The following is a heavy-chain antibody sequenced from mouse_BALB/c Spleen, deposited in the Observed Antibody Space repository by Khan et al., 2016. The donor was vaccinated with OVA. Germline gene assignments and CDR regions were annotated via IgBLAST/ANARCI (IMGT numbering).Heavy chain of an antibody. V-gene: IGHV1-5*01. CDR1: GYTFTSYW. J-gene: IGHJ3*01. D-gene: IGHD2-2*01. CDR2: IYPGNSDT. CDR3: TRFGYLFAY. Sequence: EVELVESGTVLARPGTSVKMSCKASGYTFTSYWMHWVKQRPGQGLEWIGAIYPGNSDTSYNQKFKGKAKLTAVSSTSTSYMERSSLTNEDSAVYYCTRFGYLFAYWGQGTLVTVSA.